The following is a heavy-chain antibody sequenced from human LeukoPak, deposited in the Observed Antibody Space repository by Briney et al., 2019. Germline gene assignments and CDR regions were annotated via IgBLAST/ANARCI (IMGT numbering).Heavy chain of an antibody. CDR3: ARGYIVGATHINY. CDR2: ISSSGSTI. V-gene: IGHV3-11*04. CDR1: GFTFSDYS. D-gene: IGHD1-26*01. Sequence: PGGSLRLSCAASGFTFSDYSMNWIRQAPGKGLEWVSYISSSGSTIYYADSVKGRFTISRDNAKNSLYLQMNSLRAEDTAVYYCARGYIVGATHINYWGQGTLVTVSS. J-gene: IGHJ4*02.